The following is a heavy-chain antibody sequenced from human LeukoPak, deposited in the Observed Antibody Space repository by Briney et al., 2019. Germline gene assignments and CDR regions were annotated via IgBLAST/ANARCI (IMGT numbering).Heavy chain of an antibody. J-gene: IGHJ4*02. CDR2: IIPIFGTA. V-gene: IGHV1-69*13. CDR1: EGTFSSYA. CDR3: ARVRDYYDSSGYYSGFDY. Sequence: SVKVSCKASEGTFSSYAISWVRQAPGQGLEWMGGIIPIFGTANYAQKFQGRVTITADESTSTAYMELSSLRSEDTAVYYCARVRDYYDSSGYYSGFDYWGQGTLVTVSS. D-gene: IGHD3-22*01.